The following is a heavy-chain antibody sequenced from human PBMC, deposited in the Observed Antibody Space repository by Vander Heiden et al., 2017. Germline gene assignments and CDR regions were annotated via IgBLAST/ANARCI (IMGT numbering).Heavy chain of an antibody. CDR3: ARDLSRAAAGYYYYGMDV. Sequence: EVQLVESGGGLVQPGGSLRLSCAASGFPFRTCWVSWVRQAPGKGLEWVANIKQDGSEKYYVDSVKGRFTISRDNAKNSLYLQMNSLRAEDTAVYYCARDLSRAAAGYYYYGMDVWGQGTTVTVSS. V-gene: IGHV3-7*01. CDR2: IKQDGSEK. CDR1: GFPFRTCW. J-gene: IGHJ6*02. D-gene: IGHD6-13*01.